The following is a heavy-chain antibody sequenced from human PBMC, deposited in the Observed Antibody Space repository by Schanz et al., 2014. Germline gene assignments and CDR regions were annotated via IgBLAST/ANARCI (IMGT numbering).Heavy chain of an antibody. V-gene: IGHV1-18*01. Sequence: QLMQSGSEVRKPGASVKVSCQASGYTFAGHAVHWVRQAPGQGPELMGWINAHTGNTQYAQKFQGRVNMTRDTVTTTVHLELTRLRTDDTAIYYCARVHIATYHYNSPGAFDIWGQGTRVTVSS. J-gene: IGHJ3*02. CDR1: GYTFAGHA. CDR2: INAHTGNT. D-gene: IGHD3-10*01. CDR3: ARVHIATYHYNSPGAFDI.